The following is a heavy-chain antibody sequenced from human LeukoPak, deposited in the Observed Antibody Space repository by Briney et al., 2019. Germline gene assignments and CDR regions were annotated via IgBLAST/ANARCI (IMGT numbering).Heavy chain of an antibody. CDR3: ARDLLIVGATDY. CDR1: GYTFTSYY. D-gene: IGHD1-26*01. CDR2: INPSGGNT. Sequence: ASVKVSCKASGYTFTSYYMHWVRQAPGQGLEWMGIINPSGGNTSYAQKFQGRVTMTRDTSTSTVYMELSSLRSEDTAVYYCARDLLIVGATDYWGQGTLVTVSS. V-gene: IGHV1-46*01. J-gene: IGHJ4*02.